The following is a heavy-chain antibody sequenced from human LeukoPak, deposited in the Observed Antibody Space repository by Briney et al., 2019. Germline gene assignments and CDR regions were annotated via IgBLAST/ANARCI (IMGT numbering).Heavy chain of an antibody. CDR1: GYTFTGYY. CDR3: ARAQLLGERAFDY. Sequence: ASVKVSCKASGYTFTGYYLHWVRQAPGQGLEWMGWINSNSGGTNYAQKFQGRVTMTRDTSITTVYMELSRLGSDDTAVYYCARAQLLGERAFDYWGQGTLVTVSS. V-gene: IGHV1-2*02. D-gene: IGHD1-7*01. CDR2: INSNSGGT. J-gene: IGHJ4*02.